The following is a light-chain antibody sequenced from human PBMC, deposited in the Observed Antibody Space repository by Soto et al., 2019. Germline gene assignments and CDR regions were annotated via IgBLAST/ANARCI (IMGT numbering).Light chain of an antibody. Sequence: ETVMTQSPATMYVSTGEGATLSCRATENINQNLAWYQQKPGQAHSLLIRGAAYRSTGIPDRVSGRGSGTEFTLAISRLQSEDFAVYYCQQYNTWPLTVGGGTKLEIQ. V-gene: IGKV3-15*01. CDR1: ENINQN. CDR3: QQYNTWPLT. CDR2: GAA. J-gene: IGKJ4*01.